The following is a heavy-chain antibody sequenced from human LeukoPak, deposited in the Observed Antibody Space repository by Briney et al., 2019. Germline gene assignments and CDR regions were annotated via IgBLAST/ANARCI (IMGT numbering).Heavy chain of an antibody. CDR1: GGSFSGYY. D-gene: IGHD3-9*01. CDR3: ARDPGYDIKSWYYYGMDV. J-gene: IGHJ6*04. V-gene: IGHV4-34*01. Sequence: SETLSLTCAVYGGSFSGYYWSWIRQPPGKGLEWIGEINHSGSTNYNPSLKSRVTISVDTSKNQFSLKLSSVTAADTAVYYCARDPGYDIKSWYYYGMDVWGKGTTVTVSS. CDR2: INHSGST.